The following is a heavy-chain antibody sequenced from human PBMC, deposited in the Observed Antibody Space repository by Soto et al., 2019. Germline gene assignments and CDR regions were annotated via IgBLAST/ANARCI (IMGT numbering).Heavy chain of an antibody. D-gene: IGHD3-3*01. V-gene: IGHV4-39*01. Sequence: SETLSLTCTVSGGSISSSSYYWGWIRQPPGKGLEWIGSIYYSGSTYYNPSLKSRVTISVDTSKNQFSLKLSSVTAADTAVYYCASSLQGFLEWLPRVGAMTLVDVWGKGTTVTVSS. CDR1: GGSISSSSYY. J-gene: IGHJ6*04. CDR2: IYYSGST. CDR3: ASSLQGFLEWLPRVGAMTLVDV.